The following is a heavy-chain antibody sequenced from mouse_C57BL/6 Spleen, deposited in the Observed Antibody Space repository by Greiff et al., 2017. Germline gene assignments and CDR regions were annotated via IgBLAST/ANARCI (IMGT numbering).Heavy chain of an antibody. Sequence: QVQLQQSGPELVKPGASVKLSCKASGYTFTSYDINWVKQRPGQGLEWIGWIYPRDGSTKYNEKFKGKATLTVDTSSSTAYMELHSLTSEDSAVYFCARIVGITTFPYYFDYWGQGTTLTVSS. CDR1: GYTFTSYD. J-gene: IGHJ2*01. CDR2: IYPRDGST. V-gene: IGHV1-85*01. D-gene: IGHD1-1*01. CDR3: ARIVGITTFPYYFDY.